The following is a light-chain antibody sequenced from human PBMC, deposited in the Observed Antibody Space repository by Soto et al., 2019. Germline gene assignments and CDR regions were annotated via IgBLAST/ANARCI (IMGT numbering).Light chain of an antibody. CDR3: QQYNNWPQT. V-gene: IGKV3-15*01. CDR2: GAS. Sequence: EIVMTQSPATLSVSPGERATLSCRASQSVSRNLAWYQQKPGQAPSLLIYGASTRATGFPARFSGSGSGTEFTLTISSLQSEDFAVYYCQQYNNWPQTFGQGTRLEIK. CDR1: QSVSRN. J-gene: IGKJ5*01.